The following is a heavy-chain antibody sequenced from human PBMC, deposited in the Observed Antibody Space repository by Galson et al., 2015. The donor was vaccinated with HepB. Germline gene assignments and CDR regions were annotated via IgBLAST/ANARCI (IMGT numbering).Heavy chain of an antibody. V-gene: IGHV1-69*13. CDR3: ARDQHDYGDYDAAGDWFDP. D-gene: IGHD4-17*01. CDR1: GGTFSSYA. CDR2: IIPIFGTA. Sequence: SVKVSCKASGGTFSSYAISWVRQAPGQGLEWMGGIIPIFGTANYAQKFQGRVTITADESTSTAYMELSSLRSEDTAVYYCARDQHDYGDYDAAGDWFDPWGQGTLVTVSS. J-gene: IGHJ5*02.